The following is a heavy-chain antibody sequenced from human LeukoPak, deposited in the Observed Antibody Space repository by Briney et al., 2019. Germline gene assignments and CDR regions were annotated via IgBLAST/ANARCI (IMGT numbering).Heavy chain of an antibody. Sequence: GGSLRLSCAASGFTFDDYAMHWVRQAPGKGLEWVSLITWDGGSTYYADSVKGRFTISRDNSKNSLYLQMNSLRPEDTALYYCAKDSSEHWLLFEYYMDVWGKGTTVTVSS. CDR2: ITWDGGST. J-gene: IGHJ6*03. CDR3: AKDSSEHWLLFEYYMDV. D-gene: IGHD3-9*01. V-gene: IGHV3-43D*03. CDR1: GFTFDDYA.